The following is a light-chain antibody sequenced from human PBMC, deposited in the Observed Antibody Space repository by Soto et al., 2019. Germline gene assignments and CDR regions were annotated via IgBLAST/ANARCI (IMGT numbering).Light chain of an antibody. CDR3: ETWDSNTRV. CDR2: LEGSGNY. Sequence: QPVLTQSSSASASLGSSVKLTYTLSSGHSSYIIAWHQQQPGKAPRYLMKLEGSGNYNKGSGIPDRFSGSSSGADRYVTISNLQFEDEADYYCETWDSNTRVFGGGTKLTVL. J-gene: IGLJ3*02. CDR1: SGHSSYI. V-gene: IGLV4-60*02.